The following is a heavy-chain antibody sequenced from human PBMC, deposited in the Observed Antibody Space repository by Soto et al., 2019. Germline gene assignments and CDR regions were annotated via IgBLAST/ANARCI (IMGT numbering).Heavy chain of an antibody. CDR2: ISGSGGST. CDR3: AKGLYSGSYFDY. V-gene: IGHV3-23*01. D-gene: IGHD1-26*01. J-gene: IGHJ4*02. Sequence: EVQLLESGGGLVQPGGSLRLSCAASGFTFSSYGMTWVRQAPGKGLEWVSTISGSGGSTYYADSVKCQFTISRDNSKNTLYLQMNSLRAEDTAVYYCAKGLYSGSYFDYWGQGTLVTVSS. CDR1: GFTFSSYG.